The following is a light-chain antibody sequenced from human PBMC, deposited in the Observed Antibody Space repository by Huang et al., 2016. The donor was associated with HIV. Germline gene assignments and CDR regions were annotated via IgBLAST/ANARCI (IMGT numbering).Light chain of an antibody. Sequence: DLQMTQSPSSVSAFVGDTVTITCRASQDISSWLAWYQQRPREAPTLLVHSASTLQSGVPSRFSGSGSGTNFSLTINSLRPDDFATYYCQQTNISPRSFGQGTRLDIK. J-gene: IGKJ5*01. CDR2: SAS. V-gene: IGKV1-12*01. CDR1: QDISSW. CDR3: QQTNISPRS.